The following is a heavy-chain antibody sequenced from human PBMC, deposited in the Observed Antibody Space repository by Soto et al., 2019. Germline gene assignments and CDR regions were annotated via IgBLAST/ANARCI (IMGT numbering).Heavy chain of an antibody. J-gene: IGHJ1*01. Sequence: QVQLVQSGAEVKKPGASVKVSCKASGYTFTNYGISWVRQAPGQGPEWMGWISGYNGNTKYAQKLQGRVTMTTDTSTSTAYMDLRIMRSDDTAVYYCARWGSSWSVEYYQHWGQGTLVIVSS. CDR1: GYTFTNYG. V-gene: IGHV1-18*01. CDR2: ISGYNGNT. D-gene: IGHD6-13*01. CDR3: ARWGSSWSVEYYQH.